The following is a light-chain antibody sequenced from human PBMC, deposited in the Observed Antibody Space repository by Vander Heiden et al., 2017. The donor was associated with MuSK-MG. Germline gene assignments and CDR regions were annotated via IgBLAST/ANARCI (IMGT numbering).Light chain of an antibody. J-gene: IGLJ2*01. Sequence: QSVLTQPPSASGTPGQRVTISCSGSSSNIGSNYVYWYQQLPGTAPKLLSYRNNQRPSGVPDRFSGSKSGTSASLAISGLRSEDEADYYCAAWDDSLRVVCGGGTKLNVL. V-gene: IGLV1-47*01. CDR3: AAWDDSLRVV. CDR2: RNN. CDR1: SSNIGSNY.